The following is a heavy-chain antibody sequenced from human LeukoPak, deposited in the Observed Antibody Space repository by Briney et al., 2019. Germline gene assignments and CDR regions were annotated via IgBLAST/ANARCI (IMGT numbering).Heavy chain of an antibody. CDR3: ATEVGREAPLLPNYFDY. D-gene: IGHD2-15*01. Sequence: GGSLRPSCAASGFTFDDYGMSWVRQAPGKGLEWVSGINWNGGSTGYADSVKGRFTISRDNAKNSLYLQMNSLRAEDTAVYYCATEVGREAPLLPNYFDYWGQGTLVTVSS. J-gene: IGHJ4*02. V-gene: IGHV3-20*04. CDR2: INWNGGST. CDR1: GFTFDDYG.